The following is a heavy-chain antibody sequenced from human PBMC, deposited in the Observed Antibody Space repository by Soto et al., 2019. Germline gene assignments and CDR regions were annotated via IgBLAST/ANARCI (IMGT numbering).Heavy chain of an antibody. Sequence: SETLSLTCTVSGGSVSSGSYYWSWIRQPPGKGLEWIGYIYYSGSTNYNPSLKSRVTISVDTSKNQFSLKLSSVTAADTAVYYCARREYSYGLTFDYWGQGTLGTVSS. V-gene: IGHV4-61*01. D-gene: IGHD5-18*01. CDR2: IYYSGST. J-gene: IGHJ4*02. CDR3: ARREYSYGLTFDY. CDR1: GGSVSSGSYY.